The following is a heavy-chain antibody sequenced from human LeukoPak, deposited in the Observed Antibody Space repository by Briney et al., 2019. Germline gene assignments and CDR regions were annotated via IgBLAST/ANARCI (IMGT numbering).Heavy chain of an antibody. V-gene: IGHV3-30*02. CDR1: GFTFTNHG. CDR2: IRYDGSDK. J-gene: IGHJ4*02. CDR3: AKDPGDFWSGYYTGHDY. Sequence: GGSLRLSCAASGFTFTNHGIHWVRQTPGKGLEWVAFIRYDGSDKYYADSVEGRFTISRDNAKNTLYLQMNSLRAEDTAVYYCAKDPGDFWSGYYTGHDYWGQGTLVTVSS. D-gene: IGHD3-3*01.